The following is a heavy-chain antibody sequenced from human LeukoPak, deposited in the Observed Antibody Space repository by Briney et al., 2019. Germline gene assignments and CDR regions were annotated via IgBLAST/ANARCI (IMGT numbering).Heavy chain of an antibody. D-gene: IGHD5-18*01. J-gene: IGHJ5*02. CDR2: ISYGNT. V-gene: IGHV4-59*01. CDR3: ARDKAHSYGRYFDP. Sequence: SETLSLTCTVSGGSISTYYWNWIRQTPGKGLEWIGHISYGNTDYNPSLKSRVTISVDTSKHQFSLKLTSVTAADTAVYYCARDKAHSYGRYFDPWGQGALVTVSS. CDR1: GGSISTYY.